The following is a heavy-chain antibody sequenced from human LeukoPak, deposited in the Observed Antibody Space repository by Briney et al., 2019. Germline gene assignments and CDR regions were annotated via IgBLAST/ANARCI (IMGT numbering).Heavy chain of an antibody. Sequence: PSETLSLTFAVYGGSFSGYYWSWIRQPPGKGLEWIGEINHSGSTNYNPSLKSRVTISVDTSKNQFSLKLSSVTAADTAVYYCARRRYVAYFDYWGQGTLVTVSS. J-gene: IGHJ4*02. CDR2: INHSGST. D-gene: IGHD1-1*01. CDR3: ARRRYVAYFDY. CDR1: GGSFSGYY. V-gene: IGHV4-34*01.